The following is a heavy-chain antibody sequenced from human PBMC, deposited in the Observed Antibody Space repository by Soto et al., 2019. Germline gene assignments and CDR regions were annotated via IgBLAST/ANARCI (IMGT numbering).Heavy chain of an antibody. V-gene: IGHV4-59*01. CDR3: ASLGVGSSSSEFDY. CDR2: IYYTGST. Sequence: PSETLSLTCTVSGGSISSYYWSWIRQPPGKGLEWIGYIYYTGSTDYNPSLKSRVTISVDTSKNQFSLKLTSVTAADTAVYYCASLGVGSSSSEFDYWGQGTLVTVSS. CDR1: GGSISSYY. J-gene: IGHJ4*02. D-gene: IGHD6-6*01.